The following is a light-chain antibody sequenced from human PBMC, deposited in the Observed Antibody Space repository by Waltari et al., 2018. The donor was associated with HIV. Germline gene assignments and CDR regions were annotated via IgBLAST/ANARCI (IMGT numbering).Light chain of an antibody. J-gene: IGLJ3*02. V-gene: IGLV2-14*02. CDR2: DAN. CDR1: SSNVRGYNL. CDR3: CSYMSGSTLV. Sequence: QSALTQPASVSGSPGQSVTISCTGTSSNVRGYNLVPWYQQHPDKAPKLVIFDANTRPSGIPFRFSASKSGNTASLTISGLQPEDEADYYCCSYMSGSTLVFGGGTKVIV.